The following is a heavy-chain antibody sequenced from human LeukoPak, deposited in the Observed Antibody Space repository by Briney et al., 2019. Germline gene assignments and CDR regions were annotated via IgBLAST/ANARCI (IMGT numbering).Heavy chain of an antibody. J-gene: IGHJ4*02. CDR3: ARSGGVAAPDSFYFDY. CDR1: GDSDSISSSY. D-gene: IGHD2-15*01. CDR2: VYYRGSA. V-gene: IGHV4-59*08. Sequence: PSETLSLTCTVSGDSDSISSSYWRWLRQPPGKGLEWIGFVYYRGSANSNPSLKSRVTISVDTSKNQFSLKLDSVTAADTAVYYCARSGGVAAPDSFYFDYWGQGTLVTVSS.